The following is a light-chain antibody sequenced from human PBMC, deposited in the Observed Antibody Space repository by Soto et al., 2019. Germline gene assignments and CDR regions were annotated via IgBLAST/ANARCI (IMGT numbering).Light chain of an antibody. V-gene: IGKV3D-20*01. CDR2: DAS. CDR1: QSVSTNY. Sequence: IVLTQSPATLSLSPGERVTLYCAASQSVSTNYVAWYQQKPGLAPRLLIYDASRRATGIADRFSGSGSGTDFTLTISRLEPEDFAVYYCQQYGSSPSFGGGTKGGY. CDR3: QQYGSSPS. J-gene: IGKJ4*01.